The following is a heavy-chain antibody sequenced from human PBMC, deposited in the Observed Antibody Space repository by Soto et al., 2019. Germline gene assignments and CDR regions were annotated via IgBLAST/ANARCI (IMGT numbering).Heavy chain of an antibody. V-gene: IGHV3-53*04. J-gene: IGHJ4*02. CDR2: MYPDGSR. Sequence: EVQLVESGGDLVQPGGSLRLSCVASGFIVSDSYMSWVRQAPGEGLEWVSVMYPDGSRHYAESVKGRFAISRQNSENTAYLRMNSLRTEDTAVYYCAKDRGNYGDGGLDYWGQGTLVTVSS. CDR3: AKDRGNYGDGGLDY. D-gene: IGHD4-17*01. CDR1: GFIVSDSY.